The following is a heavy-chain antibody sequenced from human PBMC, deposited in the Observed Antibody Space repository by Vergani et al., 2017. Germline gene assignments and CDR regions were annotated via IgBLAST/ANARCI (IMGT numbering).Heavy chain of an antibody. CDR3: ARAPNYDSSGYYHPDALEI. CDR2: INHSGST. V-gene: IGHV4-34*01. J-gene: IGHJ3*02. Sequence: QVQLQQWGAGLLKPSETLSLTCAVYGGSFSGYYWSWIRQPPGKGLEWIGEINHSGSTNYNPSLKSRVTISVDTSKNQFSLKLSSVTAADTAVYYCARAPNYDSSGYYHPDALEIWGQGTMVTVSS. D-gene: IGHD3-22*01. CDR1: GGSFSGYY.